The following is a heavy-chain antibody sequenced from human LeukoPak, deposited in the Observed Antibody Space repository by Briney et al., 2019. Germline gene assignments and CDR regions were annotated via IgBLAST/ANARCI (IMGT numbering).Heavy chain of an antibody. V-gene: IGHV4-34*01. D-gene: IGHD3-10*01. CDR2: INHSGST. CDR3: ARVVLLWFGDCYFDY. J-gene: IGHJ4*02. CDR1: GGSFSGYY. Sequence: SETLSLTCAVYGGSFSGYYWSWIRQPPGKGLEWIGEINHSGSTNYNPSLKSRVTISVDTSKNQFSLKLSSVTAADTAVHYCARVVLLWFGDCYFDYWGQGTLVTVSS.